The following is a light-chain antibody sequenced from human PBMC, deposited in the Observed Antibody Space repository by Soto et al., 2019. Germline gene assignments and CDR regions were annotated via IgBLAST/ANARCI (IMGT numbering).Light chain of an antibody. CDR3: QQYNSYSPWT. V-gene: IGKV1-5*01. Sequence: DIPMTQSPSTLSASVGDRVTITCRASQSISSWLAWYQQKPGKAPKLLIYDASSLESGVTSRFSGSGYGTEFTLPIISLQPDDFATYYCQQYNSYSPWTFGQGTKVEIK. CDR2: DAS. J-gene: IGKJ1*01. CDR1: QSISSW.